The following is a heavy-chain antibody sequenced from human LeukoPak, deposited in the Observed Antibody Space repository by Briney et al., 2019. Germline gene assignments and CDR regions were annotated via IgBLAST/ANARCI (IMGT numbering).Heavy chain of an antibody. V-gene: IGHV4-34*01. CDR3: ASMGYYYDSSGYGYFDY. J-gene: IGHJ4*02. D-gene: IGHD3-22*01. CDR2: INHSGST. CDR1: GGSFSGYY. Sequence: SETLSLTCAVYGGSFSGYYWSWIRQPPGKGLEWIGEINHSGSTNYNPSLKSRVTISVDTSKNQFSLKLSSVTAADTAVYYCASMGYYYDSSGYGYFDYWGQGTLVTVSS.